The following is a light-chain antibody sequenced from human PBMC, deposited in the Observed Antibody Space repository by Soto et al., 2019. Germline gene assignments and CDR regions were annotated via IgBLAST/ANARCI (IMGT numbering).Light chain of an antibody. J-gene: IGLJ1*01. Sequence: QSALTQPASVSGSPGQSIAISCTGTSSDVGGYNYVSWYQQHPGKAPKLMIYDVNNRPSGVSNRFSGSKSGNTASLTISGPQAEDEADYYCCSYTTSSTYVFGTGTKVTVL. CDR3: CSYTTSSTYV. V-gene: IGLV2-14*03. CDR2: DVN. CDR1: SSDVGGYNY.